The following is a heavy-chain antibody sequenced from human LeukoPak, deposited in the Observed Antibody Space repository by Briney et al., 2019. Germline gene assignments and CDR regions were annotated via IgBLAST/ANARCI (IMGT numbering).Heavy chain of an antibody. CDR2: IHYDGRT. CDR3: ARLVNYGYSDY. CDR1: GGSSSGRY. J-gene: IGHJ4*02. Sequence: SETLSLTCTVSGGSSSGRYWTWIRQPPGKGLEWIGYIHYDGRTNYNPSFKSRVIISLDTSNNQFSLNLKSVTAADTAAYYCARLVNYGYSDYWGQGTLVTVSS. V-gene: IGHV4-59*11. D-gene: IGHD3-22*01.